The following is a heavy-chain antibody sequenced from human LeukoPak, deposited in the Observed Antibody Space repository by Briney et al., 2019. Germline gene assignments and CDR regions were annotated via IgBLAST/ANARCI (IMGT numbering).Heavy chain of an antibody. J-gene: IGHJ3*02. CDR1: GGSISSGSYY. V-gene: IGHV4-61*02. D-gene: IGHD2/OR15-2a*01. Sequence: PSQTLSLTCTVSGGSISSGSYYWSWIRQPAGKGLEWIGRIYTSGSTNYNPSLKSRVTMSVDTSKNQFSLKLSSVTAADTAVYYCARVLSRFDDAFDIWGQGTMVTVSS. CDR3: ARVLSRFDDAFDI. CDR2: IYTSGST.